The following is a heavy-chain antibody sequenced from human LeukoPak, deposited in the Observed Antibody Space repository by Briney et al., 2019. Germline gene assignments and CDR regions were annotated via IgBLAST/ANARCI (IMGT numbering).Heavy chain of an antibody. CDR2: ISYDGSNK. CDR3: ARSRDCSSTSCYSGGFDY. V-gene: IGHV3-30-3*01. D-gene: IGHD2-2*01. J-gene: IGHJ4*02. CDR1: GFTFSSYA. Sequence: PGGSLRLSCAASGFTFSSYAIHWVRQAPGKGLEWVAVISYDGSNKYYADSVKGRFTISRDNSKNTLYLQMNSLRAEDTAVYYCARSRDCSSTSCYSGGFDYWGQGTLVTVSS.